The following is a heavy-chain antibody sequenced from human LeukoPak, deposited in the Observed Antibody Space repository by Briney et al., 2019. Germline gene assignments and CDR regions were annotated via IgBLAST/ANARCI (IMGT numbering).Heavy chain of an antibody. CDR2: IRGKVNNYAT. CDR3: TRQARSLEFDS. V-gene: IGHV3-73*01. D-gene: IGHD3-3*01. Sequence: PGGSLKLSCEASGFTLSESAMHWVRQASGKGLEWVSHIRGKVNNYATAYAASVTGRFTFSRDDSKNTAYLQMNSLKTEDTAVYYCTRQARSLEFDSWGQGTLVTVSS. CDR1: GFTLSESA. J-gene: IGHJ4*02.